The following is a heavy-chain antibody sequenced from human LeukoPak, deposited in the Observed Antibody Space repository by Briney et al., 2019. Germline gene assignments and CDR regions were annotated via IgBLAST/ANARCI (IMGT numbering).Heavy chain of an antibody. CDR1: GYTFTSYY. J-gene: IGHJ3*02. V-gene: IGHV1-2*02. Sequence: ASVKVSCKASGYTFTSYYMHWVRQAPGQGLEWMGWINPNSGGTNYAQKFQGRVTMTRDTSISTAYMELSRLRSDDTAVYYCAREVWYPGAFDIWGQGTMVSVSS. CDR2: INPNSGGT. D-gene: IGHD2-15*01. CDR3: AREVWYPGAFDI.